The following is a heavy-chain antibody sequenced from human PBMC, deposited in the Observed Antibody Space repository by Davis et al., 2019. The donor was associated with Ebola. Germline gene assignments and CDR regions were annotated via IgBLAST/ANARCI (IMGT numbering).Heavy chain of an antibody. D-gene: IGHD1-14*01. CDR1: GYTFTGYY. V-gene: IGHV1-2*04. CDR2: INPNSGGT. Sequence: AASVKVSCKASGYTFTGYYMHWVRQAPGQGLEWMGWINPNSGGTNYAQKFQGWVTMTRDTSISTAYMQLNRLRSDDSAMYYCAREAADHRGIDFWGQGTMVTVSS. J-gene: IGHJ4*02. CDR3: AREAADHRGIDF.